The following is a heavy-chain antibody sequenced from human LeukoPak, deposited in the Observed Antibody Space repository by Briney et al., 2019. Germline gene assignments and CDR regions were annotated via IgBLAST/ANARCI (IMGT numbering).Heavy chain of an antibody. Sequence: ASVKVSCQASGYTFSSYGISWVRQAPGQGLEWMAWINAYNGHTDYAQNLRGRVTMTTDTYTSTAYMELRSMTSDDTAVYYCARDSVGGSGTYYDDGPDYWGQGTLVTVSS. V-gene: IGHV1-18*01. CDR3: ARDSVGGSGTYYDDGPDY. D-gene: IGHD3-10*01. J-gene: IGHJ4*02. CDR2: INAYNGHT. CDR1: GYTFSSYG.